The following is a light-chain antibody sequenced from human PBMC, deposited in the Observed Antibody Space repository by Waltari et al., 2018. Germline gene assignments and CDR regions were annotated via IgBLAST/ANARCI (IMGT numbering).Light chain of an antibody. Sequence: DSVVNQSPASLAVSLGERATINCKASQSLLFSSNNKNYLGCYQQKRGQPPKLLITWASILESGVPDRFSGSGAGTDFTLTISSLQAEDVAVYYCQQCYTFPYTFGQGTKLEIK. V-gene: IGKV4-1*01. CDR2: WAS. CDR1: QSLLFSSNNKNY. J-gene: IGKJ2*01. CDR3: QQCYTFPYT.